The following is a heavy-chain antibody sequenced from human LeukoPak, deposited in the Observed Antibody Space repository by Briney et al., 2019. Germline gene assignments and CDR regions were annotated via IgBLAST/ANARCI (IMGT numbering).Heavy chain of an antibody. D-gene: IGHD5-12*01. CDR1: GGSISSSNW. CDR2: IYHSGST. J-gene: IGHJ3*02. Sequence: SSGTLSLTCAVSGGSISSSNWWSWVRQPPGKGLEWIGEIYHSGSTNYNPSLKSRVTISVDTSKNQFSLKLSSVTAADTAVYYCARRGYDTADAFDIWGQGTMVTVSS. V-gene: IGHV4-4*02. CDR3: ARRGYDTADAFDI.